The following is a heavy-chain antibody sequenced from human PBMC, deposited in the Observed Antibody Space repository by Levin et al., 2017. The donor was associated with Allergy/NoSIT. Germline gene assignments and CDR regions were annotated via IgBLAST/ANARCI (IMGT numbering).Heavy chain of an antibody. Sequence: QTLSLTCTFSGFSLSTSGMCVSWIRQPPGKALEWLARIDWDDDKFYSTSLKTRLTISKDTSKNQVVLTVTNMDPVDTATYYCARIPSYCASTNCYTGDYWGQGTLVTVSS. CDR3: ARIPSYCASTNCYTGDY. J-gene: IGHJ4*02. V-gene: IGHV2-70*16. CDR2: IDWDDDK. D-gene: IGHD2-2*01. CDR1: GFSLSTSGMC.